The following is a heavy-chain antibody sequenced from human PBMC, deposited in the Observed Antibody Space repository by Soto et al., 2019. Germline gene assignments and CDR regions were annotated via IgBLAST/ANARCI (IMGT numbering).Heavy chain of an antibody. Sequence: ASVKVSCKASGYTFTTYGISWVRQAPGQGLEWMGWISSYNGNTNYAQRVQGRVTMTTDTSTSTTYMELRSLRSDDTAVYYCARSPRYCSSSICFAGATWFDPWGQGTLVTVSS. CDR1: GYTFTTYG. V-gene: IGHV1-18*04. CDR2: ISSYNGNT. D-gene: IGHD2-2*01. J-gene: IGHJ5*02. CDR3: ARSPRYCSSSICFAGATWFDP.